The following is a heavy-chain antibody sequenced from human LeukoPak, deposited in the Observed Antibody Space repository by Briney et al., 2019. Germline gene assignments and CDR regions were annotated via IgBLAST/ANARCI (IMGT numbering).Heavy chain of an antibody. J-gene: IGHJ4*02. CDR3: AKGPAQHYDFWSSNYFDY. CDR2: ISGSGGST. Sequence: GGSLRLSCAASGFTFSSYAMSWVRQAPGKGLEWVSAISGSGGSTYYADSVKGRFTISRDNSKDTLYLQMNSLRAEDTAVYDCAKGPAQHYDFWSSNYFDYWGQGTLVTVSS. CDR1: GFTFSSYA. D-gene: IGHD3-3*01. V-gene: IGHV3-23*01.